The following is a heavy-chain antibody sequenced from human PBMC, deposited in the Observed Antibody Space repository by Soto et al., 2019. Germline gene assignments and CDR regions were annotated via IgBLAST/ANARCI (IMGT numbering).Heavy chain of an antibody. D-gene: IGHD3-3*01. V-gene: IGHV3-30*03. Sequence: PGGSLRLSCAASGFTFSSYAMHWARQAPGKGLEWVTVISIRGGDEYYAESVRGRFTISRDEAKNTLYLQMNSLRVEDTAVYYCARGLLFDFWSGYYLLTATSDYYYGMDVWGQGTTVTVSS. CDR3: ARGLLFDFWSGYYLLTATSDYYYGMDV. J-gene: IGHJ6*02. CDR1: GFTFSSYA. CDR2: ISIRGGDE.